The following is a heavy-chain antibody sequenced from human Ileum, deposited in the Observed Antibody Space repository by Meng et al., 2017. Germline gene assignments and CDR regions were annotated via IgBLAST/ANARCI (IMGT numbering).Heavy chain of an antibody. CDR3: AREGAYNGGDY. CDR1: GYTFTTYG. CDR2: RNTDKGNT. D-gene: IGHD1-1*01. V-gene: IGHV1-18*01. J-gene: IGHJ4*02. Sequence: VQVVHSGAEVEKPGASVKVSYKASGYTFTTYGISWVRQAPGEGLEWMGWRNTDKGNTNYAQKFQGRVTMTRDTSTSEAYMELRSLRSDDKAVYYCAREGAYNGGDYWGQGTLVTVSS.